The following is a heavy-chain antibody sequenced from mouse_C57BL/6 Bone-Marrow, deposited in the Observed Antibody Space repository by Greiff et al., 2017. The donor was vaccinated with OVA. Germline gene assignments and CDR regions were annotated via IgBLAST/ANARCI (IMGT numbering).Heavy chain of an antibody. D-gene: IGHD1-1*01. CDR2: IDPEDGET. CDR3: AREVYYYGSSYVNWFAY. CDR1: GFNIKDYY. J-gene: IGHJ3*01. V-gene: IGHV14-2*01. Sequence: EVKLVESGAELVKPGASVKLSCTASGFNIKDYYMHWVQQRTEKGLEWIGRIDPEDGETKYAPKFQGKATITADTSSNTAYLQLSSLTSEDTAVYYCAREVYYYGSSYVNWFAYWGQGTLVTVSA.